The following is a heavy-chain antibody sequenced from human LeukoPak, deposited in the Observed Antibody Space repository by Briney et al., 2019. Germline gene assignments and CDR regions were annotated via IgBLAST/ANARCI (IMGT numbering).Heavy chain of an antibody. CDR3: ARDPVVYSSSRMYYFDY. V-gene: IGHV3-30-3*01. Sequence: GGSLRLSCAASGFTFSSYAMHWVRQAPGKGLEWVAVISHDVTNKFYADSVKGRFTISRDNSKNTVYLQMNSLRAEDTAVYYCARDPVVYSSSRMYYFDYWGQGTLVTVSS. J-gene: IGHJ4*02. D-gene: IGHD6-13*01. CDR1: GFTFSSYA. CDR2: ISHDVTNK.